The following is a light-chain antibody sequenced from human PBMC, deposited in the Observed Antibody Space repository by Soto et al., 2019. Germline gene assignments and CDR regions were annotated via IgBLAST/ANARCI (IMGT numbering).Light chain of an antibody. Sequence: EIKMTQSPSTLSGSLGDRVTITCRASQGIGSYLAWYQQKPGEAPKLLIFAASTLQSGVPSRFSGSGSGTDFTLTISSLQAEDFATYYCQQLSTYPSTFGGGTKV. CDR1: QGIGSY. V-gene: IGKV1-9*01. J-gene: IGKJ4*01. CDR3: QQLSTYPST. CDR2: AAS.